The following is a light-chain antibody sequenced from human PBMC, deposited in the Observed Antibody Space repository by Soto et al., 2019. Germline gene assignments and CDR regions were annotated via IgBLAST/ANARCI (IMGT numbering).Light chain of an antibody. CDR3: LQDINYPWM. J-gene: IGKJ1*01. Sequence: MTQSPATLSASVGDRVTITCRASQSISSWLAWYQQKPGKAPKLLIYAASTLQSGVPPRFSGSGSGTEFTLDISSLQPEDSAIYYCLQDINYPWMFGQGIKVEI. CDR2: AAS. V-gene: IGKV1-5*01. CDR1: QSISSW.